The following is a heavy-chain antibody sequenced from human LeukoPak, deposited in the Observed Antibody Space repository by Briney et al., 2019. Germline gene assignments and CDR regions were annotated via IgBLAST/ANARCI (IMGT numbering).Heavy chain of an antibody. Sequence: GGSLRLSCAASGFTFSSYAMSWVRQAPGKGLEWVSAISGSGGSTYYADSVKGRFTISRDNSKNTLYLQMNSLRAEDTAVYYCAHIGSGSYYLPDYWGQGTLVTVSS. CDR2: ISGSGGST. V-gene: IGHV3-23*01. J-gene: IGHJ4*02. CDR3: AHIGSGSYYLPDY. CDR1: GFTFSSYA. D-gene: IGHD1-26*01.